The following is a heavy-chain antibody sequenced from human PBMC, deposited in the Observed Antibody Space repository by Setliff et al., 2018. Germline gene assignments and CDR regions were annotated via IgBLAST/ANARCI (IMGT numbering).Heavy chain of an antibody. V-gene: IGHV3-23*01. CDR3: AKSAILSGYYYYYMDV. CDR1: GFTFSAHY. Sequence: GGSLRLSCAASGFTFSAHYMDWLRQAPGKGLEWVSAISGSGGSTYYADSVKGRFTISRDNSKNTLYLQMNSLRAEDTAVYYCAKSAILSGYYYYYMDVWGKGTTVTVSS. CDR2: ISGSGGST. J-gene: IGHJ6*03. D-gene: IGHD3-16*02.